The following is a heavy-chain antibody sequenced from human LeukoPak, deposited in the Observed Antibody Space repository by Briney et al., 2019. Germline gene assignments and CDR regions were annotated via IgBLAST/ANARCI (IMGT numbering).Heavy chain of an antibody. CDR1: GGTFSSYA. D-gene: IGHD3-22*01. CDR2: IIPIFGTA. J-gene: IGHJ5*02. Sequence: GASVKVSCKASGGTFSSYAISWVRQAPGQGLEWMGGIIPIFGTANYAQKFQGRVTITADESTSTAYMELSSLRSEDTAVYYCARGPLSLITMIVVPNWFDPWGQGTLVTVSS. CDR3: ARGPLSLITMIVVPNWFDP. V-gene: IGHV1-69*13.